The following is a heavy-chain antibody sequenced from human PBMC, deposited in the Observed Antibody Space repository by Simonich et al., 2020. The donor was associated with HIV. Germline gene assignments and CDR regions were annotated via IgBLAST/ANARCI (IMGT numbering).Heavy chain of an antibody. CDR3: ARDGRKGSSTSCSDY. Sequence: EVQLVESGGGLVKPGGSLRLSCAASGFTFSSYSMNWVRQAPGKGLEWVSSISSSSSSIYYADSVKGRFTISRDNAKNSLYLQMNSLRAEDTAVYYCARDGRKGSSTSCSDYWGQGTLVTVSS. D-gene: IGHD2-2*01. J-gene: IGHJ4*02. CDR1: GFTFSSYS. V-gene: IGHV3-21*01. CDR2: ISSSSSSI.